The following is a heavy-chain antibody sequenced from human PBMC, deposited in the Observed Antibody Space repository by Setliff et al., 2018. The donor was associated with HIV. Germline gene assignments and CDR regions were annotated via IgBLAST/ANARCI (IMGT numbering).Heavy chain of an antibody. CDR2: FHYSGPT. CDR3: ARGRYYYDSSGYYYYFDY. Sequence: SETLSLTCNVSVGSFSNTDYYWGWIRQSPGKGLEWIGSFHYSGPTSYNPSLRRRVTISIDTSKNQFSLELTSVTAADSAVYYCARGRYYYDSSGYYYYFDYWGQGTLVTVSS. J-gene: IGHJ4*02. D-gene: IGHD3-22*01. V-gene: IGHV4-39*01. CDR1: VGSFSNTDYY.